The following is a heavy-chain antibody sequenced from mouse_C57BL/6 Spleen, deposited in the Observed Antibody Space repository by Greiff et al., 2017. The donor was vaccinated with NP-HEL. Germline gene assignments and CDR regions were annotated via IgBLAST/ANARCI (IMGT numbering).Heavy chain of an antibody. D-gene: IGHD2-12*01. CDR1: GYTFTDYY. V-gene: IGHV1-26*01. CDR2: INPNNGGT. J-gene: IGHJ2*01. CDR3: AREKLYHFDY. Sequence: EVQLQQSGPELVKPGASVKISCKASGYTFTDYYMNWVKQSHGKSLEWIGDINPNNGGTSYNQKFKGKATLTVDKSYSTAYMELRSLTSEDSAVYYCAREKLYHFDYWGQGTTLTVSS.